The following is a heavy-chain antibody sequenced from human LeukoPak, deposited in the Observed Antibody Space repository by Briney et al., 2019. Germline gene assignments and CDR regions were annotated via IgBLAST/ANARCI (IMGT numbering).Heavy chain of an antibody. CDR1: GFTFSSYA. V-gene: IGHV3-23*01. J-gene: IGHJ6*03. D-gene: IGHD5-18*01. CDR2: ISGSGGST. Sequence: GGSLRLSCAASGFTFSSYAMSWVRQAPGKGLEWVSAISGSGGSTYYADSVKGRFTISRDNSKNTLYLQMNSLRAEDTAVYYCAKDGCSYGYYYYYYMDVWGKGTTVTVSS. CDR3: AKDGCSYGYYYYYYMDV.